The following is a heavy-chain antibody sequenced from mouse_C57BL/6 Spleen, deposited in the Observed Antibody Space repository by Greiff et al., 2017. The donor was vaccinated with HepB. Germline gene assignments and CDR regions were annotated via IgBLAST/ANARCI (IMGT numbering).Heavy chain of an antibody. D-gene: IGHD1-1*01. CDR2: IDPANGNT. Sequence: VQLQQSVAELVRPGASVKLSCTASGFNIKNNYMHWVKQRPEQGLEWIGRIDPANGNTKYAPKFQGKATITADTASNTAYLQLSSLTAEDTAIYYCASGSSYVHFDYWGQGTTLTVSS. CDR1: GFNIKNNY. J-gene: IGHJ2*01. V-gene: IGHV14-3*01. CDR3: ASGSSYVHFDY.